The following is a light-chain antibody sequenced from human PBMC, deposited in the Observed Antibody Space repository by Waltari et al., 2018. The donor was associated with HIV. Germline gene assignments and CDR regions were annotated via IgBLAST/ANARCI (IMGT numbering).Light chain of an antibody. CDR1: ALPWQY. CDR2: KDS. Sequence: SYELTQPPSVSVSPGQTARITCSGDALPWQYVYWYEKKPGQAPVLVIYKDSERPSGIPERFSGSSSGTTVTLTISGVQAEDEGDYYCHSADSSGTYWVFGGGTQLTVL. V-gene: IGLV3-25*03. CDR3: HSADSSGTYWV. J-gene: IGLJ3*02.